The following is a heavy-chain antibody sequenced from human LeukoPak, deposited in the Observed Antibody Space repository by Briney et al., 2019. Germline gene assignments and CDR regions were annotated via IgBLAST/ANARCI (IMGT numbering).Heavy chain of an antibody. V-gene: IGHV3-21*01. D-gene: IGHD6-13*01. CDR1: GFTFSSHG. J-gene: IGHJ5*02. CDR2: ISTTSSHI. CDR3: ARDFNTAAVRWFDP. Sequence: GGSLRLSCAASGFTFSSHGMNWVRQAPGKGLEWVSSISTTSSHIYYADSVKGRFTISRDNAKDSLYLQMNSLGAEDTAVYCCARDFNTAAVRWFDPWGQGTLVTVSS.